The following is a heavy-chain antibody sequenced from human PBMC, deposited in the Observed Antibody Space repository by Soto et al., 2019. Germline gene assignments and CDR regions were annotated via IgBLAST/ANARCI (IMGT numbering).Heavy chain of an antibody. V-gene: IGHV5-51*01. CDR2: IYPGDSDT. CDR3: ATKSGFLEWQSMGAFEI. J-gene: IGHJ3*02. Sequence: GESLKISCKGSGYSFTSSWIGWVRQLPGRGLAWMGIIYPGDSDTRYSPSFQSQVTISADKSISTAYPHLSSLKASDTAMYYCATKSGFLEWQSMGAFEILCQGTMVTVSS. D-gene: IGHD3-3*01. CDR1: GYSFTSSW.